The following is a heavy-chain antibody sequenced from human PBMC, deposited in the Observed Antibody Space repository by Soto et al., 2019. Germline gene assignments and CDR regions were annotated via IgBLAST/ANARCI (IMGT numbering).Heavy chain of an antibody. Sequence: SETLSLTCTVSGGSISSSSYYWGWIRPPPGKGLEWIGSIYYSGSTYYNPSLKSRVTISVDTSKNQFSLKLSSVIAADTAVYYCARHSASSWSYYYYMDVWGKGTTVTVSS. CDR2: IYYSGST. CDR1: GGSISSSSYY. J-gene: IGHJ6*03. CDR3: ARHSASSWSYYYYMDV. V-gene: IGHV4-39*01. D-gene: IGHD3-3*01.